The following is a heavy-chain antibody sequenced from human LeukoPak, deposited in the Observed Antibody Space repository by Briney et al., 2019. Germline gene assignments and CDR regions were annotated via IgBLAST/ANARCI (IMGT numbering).Heavy chain of an antibody. V-gene: IGHV4-31*03. CDR2: IYYSGST. Sequence: PSETLSLTCTVSGGSISSGGYYWSWIRQHPGKGLEWIGYIYYSGSTYYNPSLKSRVTISVDTTKNQFSLKLSSVTAADTAVYYCARARPYSGYGLPFDYWGQGTLVTVSS. J-gene: IGHJ4*02. CDR1: GGSISSGGYY. CDR3: ARARPYSGYGLPFDY. D-gene: IGHD5-12*01.